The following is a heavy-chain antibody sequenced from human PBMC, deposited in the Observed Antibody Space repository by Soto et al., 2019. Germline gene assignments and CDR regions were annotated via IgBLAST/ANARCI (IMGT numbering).Heavy chain of an antibody. J-gene: IGHJ4*02. Sequence: ASVKVSCKASGGTFSSYAISRVRQAPGQGLEWMGGIIPIFGTANYAQKFQGRVTITADESTSTAYMELSSLRSEDTAVYYYARAGYSYGYSLGYWGQGTLVTVSS. V-gene: IGHV1-69*13. CDR1: GGTFSSYA. CDR3: ARAGYSYGYSLGY. D-gene: IGHD5-18*01. CDR2: IIPIFGTA.